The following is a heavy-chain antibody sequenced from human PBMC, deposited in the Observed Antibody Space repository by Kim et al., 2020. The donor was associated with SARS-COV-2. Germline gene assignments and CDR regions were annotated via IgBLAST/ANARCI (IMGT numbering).Heavy chain of an antibody. D-gene: IGHD6-13*01. V-gene: IGHV4-39*01. J-gene: IGHJ5*02. Sequence: SETLSLTCTVSGGSISSSSYYWGWIRHPPGKGLEWIGSIYYSGSTYYNPSLKSRVTISVDTSKNQFSLKLSSVTAADTAVYYCARQPIAAAGTGWFDPWG. CDR3: ARQPIAAAGTGWFDP. CDR2: IYYSGST. CDR1: GGSISSSSYY.